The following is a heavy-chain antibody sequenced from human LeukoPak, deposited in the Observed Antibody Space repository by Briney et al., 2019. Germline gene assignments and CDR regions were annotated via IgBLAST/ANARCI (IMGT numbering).Heavy chain of an antibody. CDR2: INPNSGGT. CDR1: GCTFTGYY. J-gene: IGHJ3*02. CDR3: ARSEGDGGNSGAFAI. V-gene: IGHV1-2*02. D-gene: IGHD4-23*01. Sequence: ASVKVSCKASGCTFTGYYMHWVRQAPGQELEWMGWINPNSGGTNYAQKFQGRVTMTRDTSISTAYMELSRLRSEDTAVYYCARSEGDGGNSGAFAIWGQGTMVTVSS.